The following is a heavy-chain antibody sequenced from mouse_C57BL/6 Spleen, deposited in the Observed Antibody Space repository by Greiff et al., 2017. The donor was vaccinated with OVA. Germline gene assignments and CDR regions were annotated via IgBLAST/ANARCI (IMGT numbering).Heavy chain of an antibody. CDR1: GYTFTDYE. Sequence: LVESGAELVRPGASVTLSCKASGYTFTDYEMHWVKQTPVHGLEWIGAIDPETGGTAYNQKFKGKAILTADKSSSTAYMELRSLTSEDSAVYYCTRMGDYAMDYWGQGTSVTVSS. CDR2: IDPETGGT. V-gene: IGHV1-15*01. J-gene: IGHJ4*01. CDR3: TRMGDYAMDY.